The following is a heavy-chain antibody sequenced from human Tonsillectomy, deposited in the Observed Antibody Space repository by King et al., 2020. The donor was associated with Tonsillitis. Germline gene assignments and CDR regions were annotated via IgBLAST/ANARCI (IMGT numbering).Heavy chain of an antibody. Sequence: VQLQESGPGLVKPSETLALTYTVSGGSVSSSYWSWIRQPPGKGLEWVGCIYFSGSTNYNPSLKGRVTISVDTSKNQFSLNLTSVTAADTAVYYCVRDYWVPMTTTNYYYYLDVWGKGTTVTVSS. D-gene: IGHD1-1*01. J-gene: IGHJ6*03. CDR3: VRDYWVPMTTTNYYYYLDV. CDR1: GGSVSSSY. CDR2: IYFSGST. V-gene: IGHV4-59*02.